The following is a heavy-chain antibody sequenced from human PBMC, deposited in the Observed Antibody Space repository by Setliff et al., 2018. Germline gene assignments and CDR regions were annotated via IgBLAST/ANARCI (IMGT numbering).Heavy chain of an antibody. D-gene: IGHD3-22*01. CDR2: IHHRGST. V-gene: IGHV4-38-2*01. Sequence: SETLSLTCAVSGYSISSGYYWGWIRQPPGKGLEWIGSIHHRGSTYYNPSLKSRVTTLVDTSKNQFSLKLSSVTAADTAVYYCARQPEGGYYDSSGYYGMAPYYFDYWGQGTLVTVSS. CDR3: ARQPEGGYYDSSGYYGMAPYYFDY. CDR1: GYSISSGYY. J-gene: IGHJ4*02.